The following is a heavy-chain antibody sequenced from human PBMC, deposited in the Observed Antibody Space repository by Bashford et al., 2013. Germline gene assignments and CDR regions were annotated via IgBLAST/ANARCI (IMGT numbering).Heavy chain of an antibody. D-gene: IGHD6-13*01. J-gene: IGHJ4*02. Sequence: SGPTLVKPTQTLTLTCSFSGFSLNTFATRVTWVRQPPGKALEWLARIDWDDDKFYSTFLKTRLTLSKDTSKNQVVLTMTNVGPVDTATYYCVREAGSSWFFDYWGQGIRGHRLL. CDR2: IDWDDDK. V-gene: IGHV2-70*04. CDR1: GFSLNTFATR. CDR3: VREAGSSWFFDY.